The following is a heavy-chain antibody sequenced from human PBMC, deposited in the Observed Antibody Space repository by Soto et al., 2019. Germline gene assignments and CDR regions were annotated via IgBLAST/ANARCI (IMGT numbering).Heavy chain of an antibody. CDR3: ARGLRITMVRGVIISARKAFDI. CDR2: IYYSGTT. Sequence: SETLSLTCTVSGDSISNDYWTWIRQPPGKGLQWIGNIYYSGTTNYNPSLKSRVTISVDTSKNQFSLKLSSVTAADTAVYYCARGLRITMVRGVIISARKAFDIWGQGAMV. D-gene: IGHD3-10*01. CDR1: GDSISNDY. J-gene: IGHJ3*02. V-gene: IGHV4-59*12.